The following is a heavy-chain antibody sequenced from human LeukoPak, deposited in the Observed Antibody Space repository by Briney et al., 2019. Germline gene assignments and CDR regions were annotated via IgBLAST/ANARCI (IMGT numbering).Heavy chain of an antibody. D-gene: IGHD1-26*01. CDR3: AKRKTIGEYYFDY. CDR1: GLTFSDSA. Sequence: GGSLRLSCAASGLTFSDSAMHWVRQASGKGLEWVGRIRSKTNRYATAYAASVKGRFTISRDDSTNTAYLQMNSLKTEDTAVYYCAKRKTIGEYYFDYWGQGTLVTVSS. CDR2: IRSKTNRYAT. J-gene: IGHJ4*02. V-gene: IGHV3-73*01.